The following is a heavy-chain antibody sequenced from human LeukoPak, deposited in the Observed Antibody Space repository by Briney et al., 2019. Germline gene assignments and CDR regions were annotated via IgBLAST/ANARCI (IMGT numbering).Heavy chain of an antibody. J-gene: IGHJ5*02. CDR2: IYYSGTT. V-gene: IGHV4-39*07. Sequence: SETLSLTCTVSGDSISTTSYFWAWIRQPPGEGLEWIGSIYYSGTTYFNSSLKSRVTISVERSKNHFSLKLNSLTVADTARYYCARVYSSTHNWFDTWGQGTLVTVSS. CDR3: ARVYSSTHNWFDT. D-gene: IGHD6-19*01. CDR1: GDSISTTSYF.